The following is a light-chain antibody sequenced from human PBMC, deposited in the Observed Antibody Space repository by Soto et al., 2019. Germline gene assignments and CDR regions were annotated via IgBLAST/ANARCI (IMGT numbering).Light chain of an antibody. Sequence: DIVMTQSPDSLAVSLGERATINCKSSQSVLYSSNNKNYLAWYQQKPGQPPKLLIYWASTRESGIPDRFSGSGSGTDFTLTISSLQAEDVAVYYCQQCYNTPETFGQGTKVEIK. J-gene: IGKJ1*01. V-gene: IGKV4-1*01. CDR2: WAS. CDR1: QSVLYSSNNKNY. CDR3: QQCYNTPET.